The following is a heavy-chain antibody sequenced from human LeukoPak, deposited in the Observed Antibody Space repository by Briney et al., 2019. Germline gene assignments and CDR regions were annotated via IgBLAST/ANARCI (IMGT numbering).Heavy chain of an antibody. CDR3: AKGAYDYIEMGYIDY. Sequence: GGSLRLSCAASGFRFSDYAMNWVRQAPGKGLEWVSLIIGSSGDTFYADSVKGRFTISRDNSKNTLFLQMNSLRAEDTALYYCAKGAYDYIEMGYIDYWGQGTLVTVSS. J-gene: IGHJ4*02. CDR2: IIGSSGDT. D-gene: IGHD5-12*01. CDR1: GFRFSDYA. V-gene: IGHV3-23*01.